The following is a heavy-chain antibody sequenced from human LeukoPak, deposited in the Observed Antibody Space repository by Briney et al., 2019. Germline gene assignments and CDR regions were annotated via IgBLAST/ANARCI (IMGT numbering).Heavy chain of an antibody. D-gene: IGHD3-3*01. Sequence: GGSLRLSCAASGFTFSSYAMHWVRQAPGKGLEYVSAISSNGGSTYYANSVKGRFTISRDNSKNTLYLQMGSLRAEDMAVYYCARGPDFWSGYHDYWGQGTLVTVS. CDR1: GFTFSSYA. J-gene: IGHJ4*02. V-gene: IGHV3-64*01. CDR2: ISSNGGST. CDR3: ARGPDFWSGYHDY.